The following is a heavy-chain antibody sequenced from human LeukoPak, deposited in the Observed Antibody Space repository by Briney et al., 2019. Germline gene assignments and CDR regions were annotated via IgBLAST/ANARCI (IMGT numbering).Heavy chain of an antibody. V-gene: IGHV3-15*01. CDR3: PTERLPIGY. CDR1: GFIFSSAW. D-gene: IGHD2-15*01. J-gene: IGHJ4*02. CDR2: IKSKTDGETT. Sequence: TGGSLRLSCAASGFIFSSAWMTWDRQTPGQGLEWIARIKSKTDGETTDYAAPVKGRFTISRDSSNNTLYLQMNSLKTEDTAVYYGPTERLPIGYWGQGTLVTVSS.